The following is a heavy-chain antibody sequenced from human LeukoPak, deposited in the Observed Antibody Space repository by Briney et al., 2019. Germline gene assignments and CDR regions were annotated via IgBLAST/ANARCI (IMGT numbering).Heavy chain of an antibody. CDR1: GGTFSSYA. V-gene: IGHV1-69*05. J-gene: IGHJ4*02. D-gene: IGHD4-11*01. Sequence: SVKVSCKASGGTFSSYAISWVRQAPGQGLEWMGGIIPIFGTANYAQKFQGRVTITTDESTSTAYMELSSLRSEDTAVYYCARGDYSNYDREDYWGQGTLVTVSS. CDR2: IIPIFGTA. CDR3: ARGDYSNYDREDY.